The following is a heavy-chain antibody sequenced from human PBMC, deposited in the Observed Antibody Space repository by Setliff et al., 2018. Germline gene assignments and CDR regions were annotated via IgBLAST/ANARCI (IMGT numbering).Heavy chain of an antibody. CDR1: GYSFTSYT. CDR2: ISPGNGNA. D-gene: IGHD2-8*01. CDR3: ARIGFGYYSTSGAWYFDN. V-gene: IGHV1-3*01. Sequence: ASVKVSCKASGYSFTSYTIHWARQAPGQGLEWMGWISPGNGNAAYSQKIQDRVTITRDTSASTAYMELSSLRSEDTAVYYCARIGFGYYSTSGAWYFDNWGQGTLVTVSS. J-gene: IGHJ4*02.